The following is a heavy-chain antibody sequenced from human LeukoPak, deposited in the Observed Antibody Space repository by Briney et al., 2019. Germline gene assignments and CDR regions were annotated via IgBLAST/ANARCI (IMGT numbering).Heavy chain of an antibody. CDR2: INHSGST. Sequence: PSETLSLTCAVYGGSFSGYYWSWIRQPPGKGLEWIGEINHSGSTNYNPSLKSRVTISVDTSKNQFSLKLSSVTAADTAVYYCARGGQDTAMALPYYFDYWGQGTLVTVSS. V-gene: IGHV4-34*01. J-gene: IGHJ4*02. CDR1: GGSFSGYY. D-gene: IGHD5-18*01. CDR3: ARGGQDTAMALPYYFDY.